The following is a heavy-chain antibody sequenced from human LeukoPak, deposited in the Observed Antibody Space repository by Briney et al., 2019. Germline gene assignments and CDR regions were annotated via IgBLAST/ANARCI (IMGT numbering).Heavy chain of an antibody. CDR2: IYYSGST. CDR1: GGSVSSSSYY. D-gene: IGHD3-22*01. Sequence: SETLSLTCTVSGGSVSSSSYYWGWIRQPPGKGLEWIGSIYYSGSTYYNPSLKSRVTISVDTSKNQFSLKLSSVTAADTAVYYCARGDSSGYYYNYWGQGTLVTVSS. V-gene: IGHV4-39*07. CDR3: ARGDSSGYYYNY. J-gene: IGHJ4*02.